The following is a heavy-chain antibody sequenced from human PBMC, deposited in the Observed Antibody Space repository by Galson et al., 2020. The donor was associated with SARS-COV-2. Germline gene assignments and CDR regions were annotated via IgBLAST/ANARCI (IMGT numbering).Heavy chain of an antibody. CDR1: GGSIRSSIYY. CDR3: VRQRIMGLWKGRSDY. V-gene: IGHV4-39*01. D-gene: IGHD1-26*01. J-gene: IGHJ4*02. CDR2: VDYSGSA. Sequence: SETLSLTCTVSGGSIRSSIYYWGWIRQPPGKGLDWIGNVDYSGSAYYNPSLKSRVTMFVDTSKNQFSLKLSSVTAADTAIYYCVRQRIMGLWKGRSDYWGQGTLVLVSS.